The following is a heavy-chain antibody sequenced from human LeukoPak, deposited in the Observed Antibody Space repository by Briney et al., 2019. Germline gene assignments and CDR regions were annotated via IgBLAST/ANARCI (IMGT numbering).Heavy chain of an antibody. CDR1: GFTFGDYA. Sequence: GGSLRLSCTVSGFTFGDYAVGWFRQAPGKGLELVGFIRSRAFGGTTEYAASVKGRFTISGDDSKNIAYLQMNNLKTEDTDVYYCARGWGSGKFYFDYWGQGTLVTVSS. V-gene: IGHV3-49*03. CDR2: IRSRAFGGTT. CDR3: ARGWGSGKFYFDY. D-gene: IGHD3-10*01. J-gene: IGHJ4*02.